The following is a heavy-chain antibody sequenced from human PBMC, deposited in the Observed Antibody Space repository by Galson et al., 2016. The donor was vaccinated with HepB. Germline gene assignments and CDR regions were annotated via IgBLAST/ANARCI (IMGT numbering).Heavy chain of an antibody. CDR1: GFNFISYG. V-gene: IGHV3-33*01. CDR3: ARSREYFGSGSYLDY. J-gene: IGHJ4*02. CDR2: TWFDGNYK. Sequence: SLRLSCAASGFNFISYGMHWVRQAPGKGLEWVAVTWFDGNYKDYAESVKGRITVSSENTKNTLSLQLDSLRAEDTAVYHCARSREYFGSGSYLDYWGQGTLVIVSS. D-gene: IGHD3-10*01.